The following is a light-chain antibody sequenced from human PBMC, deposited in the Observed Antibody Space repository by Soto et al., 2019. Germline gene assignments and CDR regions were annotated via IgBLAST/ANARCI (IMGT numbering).Light chain of an antibody. J-gene: IGKJ4*01. CDR1: QSVSSSY. V-gene: IGKV3-20*01. CDR3: KLYGISHELP. Sequence: EIVLTQSPGTLSLSPGERATLSCRASQSVSSSYLAWYQQKPGQAPRLLIYGASSRATGIPDRFSGSGSGKDFTPNISRLELKFFAVYSFKLYGISHELPFGGGTKV. CDR2: GAS.